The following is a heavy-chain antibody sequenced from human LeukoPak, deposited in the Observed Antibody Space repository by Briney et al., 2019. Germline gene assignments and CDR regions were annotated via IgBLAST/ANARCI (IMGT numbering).Heavy chain of an antibody. Sequence: ASVKVSCKASGYTFTSYGISWVRQAPGQGLEWMGWISAYNGNTNYAQKLQGRVTMTTDTSTSTAYMELRSLRSDDTAVYYCAREVRGWYSLQAGKNWFDPWGQGTLVTVSS. D-gene: IGHD3-10*01. CDR2: ISAYNGNT. CDR3: AREVRGWYSLQAGKNWFDP. CDR1: GYTFTSYG. V-gene: IGHV1-18*01. J-gene: IGHJ5*02.